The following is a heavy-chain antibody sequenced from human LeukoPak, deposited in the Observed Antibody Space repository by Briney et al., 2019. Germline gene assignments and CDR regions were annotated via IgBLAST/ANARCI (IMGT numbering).Heavy chain of an antibody. J-gene: IGHJ4*02. CDR1: GVTLSNYA. V-gene: IGHV3-23*01. CDR2: ISNNGGYT. CDR3: AKTEDYSGYDCEDY. D-gene: IGHD5-12*01. Sequence: GRSLRLSCVASGVTLSNYAMSWARQAPGKGLEWVSAISNNGGYTYYADSVQGRFTISRDNSKSTLCLQMNSLRAEDTAVYYCAKTEDYSGYDCEDYWGQGTLVTVSS.